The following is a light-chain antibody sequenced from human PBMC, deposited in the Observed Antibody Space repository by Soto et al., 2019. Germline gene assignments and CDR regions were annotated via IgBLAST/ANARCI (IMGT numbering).Light chain of an antibody. CDR2: EGT. Sequence: QSVLTQPASVSASPGQSITIPCTGTSSDVGSYNLVSWFQQRPGKVPKLLIYEGTKRPSGLSDRFSGSKSGNTASLTISGLHAEDEADYYCYSYAGENLYVFGTGTKVTVL. CDR3: YSYAGENLYV. CDR1: SSDVGSYNL. V-gene: IGLV2-23*01. J-gene: IGLJ1*01.